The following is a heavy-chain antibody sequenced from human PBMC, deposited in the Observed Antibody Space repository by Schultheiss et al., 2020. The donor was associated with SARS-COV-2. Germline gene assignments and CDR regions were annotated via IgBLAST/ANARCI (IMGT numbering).Heavy chain of an antibody. CDR1: GFTFSSYA. Sequence: GESLKISCAASGFTFSSYAMSWVRQAPGKGLEWVSAISGSGGSTYYADSVKGRFTISRDNAKNSLYLQMNSLRDEDTAVYYCARDATLIYSSSWYWVDYWGQGTLVTVSS. CDR3: ARDATLIYSSSWYWVDY. D-gene: IGHD6-13*01. V-gene: IGHV3-23*01. J-gene: IGHJ4*02. CDR2: ISGSGGST.